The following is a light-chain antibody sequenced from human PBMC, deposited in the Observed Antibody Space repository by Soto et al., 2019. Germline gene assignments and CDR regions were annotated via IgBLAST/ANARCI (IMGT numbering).Light chain of an antibody. CDR1: QSVSSN. Sequence: EIVMTQSPATLSVSPGERATLSCRASQSVSSNLAWYQQKPGQAPRLLIYGASTSATGIPARFSGSGSGTEFTLTISSLQSEDFAVYYWQQYNNWPFTFGGGTKVDIK. V-gene: IGKV3D-15*01. CDR3: QQYNNWPFT. CDR2: GAS. J-gene: IGKJ4*01.